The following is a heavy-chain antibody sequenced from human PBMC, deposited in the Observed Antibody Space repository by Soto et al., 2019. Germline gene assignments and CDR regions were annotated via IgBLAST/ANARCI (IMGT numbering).Heavy chain of an antibody. D-gene: IGHD2-15*01. Sequence: ASVKVSCKVSGYSLTELSMHWVRQAPGKGLEWMGGFDPEDGETIYAQKFQGRVTMTEDTSTDTAYMELSSLRSEDTAVYYCATAPSTPYDAFDIWGQGTMVTVSS. J-gene: IGHJ3*02. V-gene: IGHV1-24*01. CDR2: FDPEDGET. CDR3: ATAPSTPYDAFDI. CDR1: GYSLTELS.